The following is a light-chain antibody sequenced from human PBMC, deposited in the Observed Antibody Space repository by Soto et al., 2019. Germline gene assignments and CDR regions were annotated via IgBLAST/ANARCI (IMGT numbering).Light chain of an antibody. V-gene: IGKV3-20*01. Sequence: EIILTQSPGTLSLSPGEGATLSCRASQSVASRYLARYQQKPGQAPRLLIYGASSRATGIPDRFSGSGSGTDFTLTISRLEPEDFAVYYCQLFGTSWLTFGPGTKVDMK. CDR1: QSVASRY. CDR2: GAS. J-gene: IGKJ3*01. CDR3: QLFGTSWLT.